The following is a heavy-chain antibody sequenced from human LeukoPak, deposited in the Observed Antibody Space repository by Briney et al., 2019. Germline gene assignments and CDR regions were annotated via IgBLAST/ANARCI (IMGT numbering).Heavy chain of an antibody. CDR3: AKEPIAAAGTGWYFDY. D-gene: IGHD6-13*01. V-gene: IGHV3-23*01. Sequence: PGGSLRLSCAASGFTFSSYAMSWVRQAPGKGLEWVSATSGSGGSTYYADSVKGRFTISRDNSKNTLYLQMNSLRAEDTAVYYCAKEPIAAAGTGWYFDYWGQGTLVTVSS. J-gene: IGHJ4*02. CDR2: TSGSGGST. CDR1: GFTFSSYA.